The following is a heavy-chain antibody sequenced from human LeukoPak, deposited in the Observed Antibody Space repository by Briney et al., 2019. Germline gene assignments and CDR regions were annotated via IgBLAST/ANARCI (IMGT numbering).Heavy chain of an antibody. D-gene: IGHD1-26*01. CDR1: GFTFSSYA. J-gene: IGHJ4*02. CDR2: ISYDGSDK. V-gene: IGHV3-30-3*01. Sequence: GGSLRLSCAASGFTFSSYAMHWVRQAPGKGLEWVAVISYDGSDKYYADSVKGRFTISRDNSKNTLYLQMNSLRAEDTAVYYCARGGGSLWDYFDYWGQGTLVTVSS. CDR3: ARGGGSLWDYFDY.